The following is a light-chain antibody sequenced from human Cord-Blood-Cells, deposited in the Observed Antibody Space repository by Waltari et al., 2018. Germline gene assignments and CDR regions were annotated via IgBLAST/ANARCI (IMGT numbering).Light chain of an antibody. J-gene: IGLJ3*02. V-gene: IGLV2-23*01. CDR3: CSYAGSSTWV. Sequence: QSALTQPASVSGSPGQSITISCTGTSSDAGRYNLVSWYQQHPGKAPKLTIYEGSKRPSGVSNRFSGSKSGNTASLTISGLQAEYEADYYCCSYAGSSTWVFGGGTKLTVL. CDR2: EGS. CDR1: SSDAGRYNL.